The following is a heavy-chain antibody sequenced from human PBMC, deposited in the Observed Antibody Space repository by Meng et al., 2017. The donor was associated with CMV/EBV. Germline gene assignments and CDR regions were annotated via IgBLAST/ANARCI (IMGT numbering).Heavy chain of an antibody. D-gene: IGHD2/OR15-2a*01. V-gene: IGHV3-23*01. CDR1: GFTFSSYA. Sequence: GESLKISCAASGFTFSSYAMSWVRQAPGKGLEWVSAISGSGGSTYYADSVKGRFTISRDNAKNSLYLQMNSLRAEDTAVYYCARDSLYGGYYYGMDVWGQGTTVTVSS. J-gene: IGHJ6*02. CDR2: ISGSGGST. CDR3: ARDSLYGGYYYGMDV.